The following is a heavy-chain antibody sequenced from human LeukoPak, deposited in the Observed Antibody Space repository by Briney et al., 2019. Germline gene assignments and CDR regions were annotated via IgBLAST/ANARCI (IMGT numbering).Heavy chain of an antibody. V-gene: IGHV3-48*04. CDR2: ISSSGSTI. J-gene: IGHJ3*02. CDR1: GFTFSTYN. CDR3: ARDRRSAFDI. Sequence: GGSLRLSCAASGFTFSTYNMNWVRQAPGKGLEWVSYISSSGSTIYYADSVKGRFTISRDNAKNSLYLQMNSLRAEDTAVYYCARDRRSAFDIWGQGTMVTVSS.